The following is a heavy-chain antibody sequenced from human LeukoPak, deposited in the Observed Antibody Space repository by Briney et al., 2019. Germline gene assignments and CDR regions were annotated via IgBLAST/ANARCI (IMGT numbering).Heavy chain of an antibody. CDR1: GFTFSYYA. D-gene: IGHD3-22*01. CDR2: ISSDGSDK. J-gene: IGHJ4*02. CDR3: ARGIYDSSGVLDY. Sequence: PGGSLRLSCAASGFTFSYYAMHWVSQAPGKGLEWVAFISSDGSDKYYADSMKGRFTISRDNSKNTLYLQMTSLRGEDTAMYYCARGIYDSSGVLDYWGQGTLVTVSS. V-gene: IGHV3-30-3*01.